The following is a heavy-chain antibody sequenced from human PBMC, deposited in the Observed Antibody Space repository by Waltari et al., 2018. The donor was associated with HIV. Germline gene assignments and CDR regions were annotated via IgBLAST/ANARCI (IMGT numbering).Heavy chain of an antibody. CDR3: ARGKKGAMGASGYDF. V-gene: IGHV1-8*01. D-gene: IGHD1-26*01. CDR1: GSNFTSSD. CDR2: MTPNTGNT. J-gene: IGHJ4*02. Sequence: QVQLVQSGAEVKKPGASVKVSGQASGSNFTSSDISWVRQPPGQGLEWKGWMTPNTGNTGYAQKFHGRVTMTRNTSISTAYMELSSLRSEDTAVYYCARGKKGAMGASGYDFWGQGTLVTVSS.